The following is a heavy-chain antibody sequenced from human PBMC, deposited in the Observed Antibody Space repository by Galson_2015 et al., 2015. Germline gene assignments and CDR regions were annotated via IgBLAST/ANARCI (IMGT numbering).Heavy chain of an antibody. D-gene: IGHD3-3*01. Sequence: SLRLSCAASGFTFSSYWMSWVRQAPGKGLEWVANIKQDGSEKYYVDSVKGRFTISRDNAKNSLYLQMNSLRAEDTAVYYCARDHYDFWSGYHMDVWGKGTTVTVSS. J-gene: IGHJ6*03. CDR3: ARDHYDFWSGYHMDV. V-gene: IGHV3-7*04. CDR1: GFTFSSYW. CDR2: IKQDGSEK.